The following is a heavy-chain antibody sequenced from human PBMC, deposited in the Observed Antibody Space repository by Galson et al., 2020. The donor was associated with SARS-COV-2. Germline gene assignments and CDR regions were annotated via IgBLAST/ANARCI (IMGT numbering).Heavy chain of an antibody. CDR2: MNPNSGNT. D-gene: IGHD3-22*01. CDR1: GYTFTSYD. Sequence: ASVKVSCKASGYTFTSYDINWVRQATGQGLEWMGWMNPNSGNTGYAQKFQDRVTMTRNTSISTAYMELSSLRSEDTAVYYCARGIDSSGYYYWFDPWGQGTLVTVSS. J-gene: IGHJ5*02. CDR3: ARGIDSSGYYYWFDP. V-gene: IGHV1-8*01.